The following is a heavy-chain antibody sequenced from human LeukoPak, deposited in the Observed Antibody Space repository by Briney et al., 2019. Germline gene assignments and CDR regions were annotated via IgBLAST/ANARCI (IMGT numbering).Heavy chain of an antibody. CDR2: IYYSGST. Sequence: SETLSLTCTVSGCSISSGGYYWSCIRQHPGKGLEWIGYIYYSGSTYYNPSLKRRFTISVDTSKNQFSLKLSSVTAADTAVYYCARGSDDFWSGYYYYYGMDVWGQGTTVTVSS. V-gene: IGHV4-31*03. D-gene: IGHD3-3*01. CDR3: ARGSDDFWSGYYYYYGMDV. CDR1: GCSISSGGYY. J-gene: IGHJ6*02.